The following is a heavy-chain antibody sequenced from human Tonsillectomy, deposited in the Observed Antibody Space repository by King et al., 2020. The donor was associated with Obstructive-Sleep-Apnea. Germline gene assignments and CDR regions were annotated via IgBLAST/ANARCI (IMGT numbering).Heavy chain of an antibody. CDR2: ISWNSGSI. J-gene: IGHJ4*02. Sequence: QLVQSGGGLVRPGRSLRLSCAASGFNFDDYAMHWVRQAPGKGLEWVSGISWNSGSIGYADSVKGRFTISRDNAKTSLYLQINRLRPEDTALYYCAKDLSSGWYSPLDYWGQGTLVTVSS. V-gene: IGHV3-9*01. D-gene: IGHD6-19*01. CDR3: AKDLSSGWYSPLDY. CDR1: GFNFDDYA.